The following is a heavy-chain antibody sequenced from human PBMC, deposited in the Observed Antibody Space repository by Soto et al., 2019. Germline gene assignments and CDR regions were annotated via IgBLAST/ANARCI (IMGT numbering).Heavy chain of an antibody. V-gene: IGHV3-30*18. J-gene: IGHJ6*02. CDR2: ISYDGSNK. CDR3: AKADHMYCGGDCYNDYGMDV. D-gene: IGHD2-21*02. Sequence: PGGSLRLSCAASGFTFSSYGTHWVRQAPGKGLEWVAVISYDGSNKYYADSVKGRFTISRDNSKNTLYLQMNSLRAEDTAVYYCAKADHMYCGGDCYNDYGMDVWGQGTTVTVSS. CDR1: GFTFSSYG.